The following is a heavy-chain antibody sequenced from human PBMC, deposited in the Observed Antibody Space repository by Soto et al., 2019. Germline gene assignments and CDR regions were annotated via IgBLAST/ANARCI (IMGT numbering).Heavy chain of an antibody. V-gene: IGHV4-31*03. CDR1: GGSISSGGSY. D-gene: IGHD3-10*01. J-gene: IGHJ4*02. Sequence: QVQLQESGPGLVKPSQTLSLTCTVSGGSISSGGSYWSWIRQHPGKGLEWIGYIDYSGSTYYNPSLKSRVTITVDTSKNQFSLKLSSVTAADTAVYYCARVLRRTVRGVPDYWGQGTLVTVSS. CDR3: ARVLRRTVRGVPDY. CDR2: IDYSGST.